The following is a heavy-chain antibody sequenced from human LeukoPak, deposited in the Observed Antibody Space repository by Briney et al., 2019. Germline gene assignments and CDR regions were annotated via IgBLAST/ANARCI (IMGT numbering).Heavy chain of an antibody. CDR3: AKDEAVAGTY. D-gene: IGHD6-19*01. CDR1: GFTFSNYG. CDR2: ISYDGSNK. Sequence: GGSLRLSCAASGFTFSNYGMHWVRQAPGKGLEWVAVISYDGSNKYYADSVKGRFTISRDNSKNTLYLQMNSPRAEDTAVYYCAKDEAVAGTYWGQGTLVTVSS. J-gene: IGHJ4*02. V-gene: IGHV3-30*18.